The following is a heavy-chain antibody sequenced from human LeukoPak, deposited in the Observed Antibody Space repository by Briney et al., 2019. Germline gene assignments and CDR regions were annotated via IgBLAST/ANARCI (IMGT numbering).Heavy chain of an antibody. CDR2: ISGSGSST. CDR1: GFTFSSYA. CDR3: AKDGSTNWYGWFDP. V-gene: IGHV3-23*01. D-gene: IGHD6-13*01. Sequence: GGSLRLSCAASGFTFSSYAMSWVRQTPGKGLEWVSGISGSGSSTYYADSVKGRFTISRDKSKNTLYLQMNSLRAEDTAIYYCAKDGSTNWYGWFDPLGQGTLVTVSS. J-gene: IGHJ5*02.